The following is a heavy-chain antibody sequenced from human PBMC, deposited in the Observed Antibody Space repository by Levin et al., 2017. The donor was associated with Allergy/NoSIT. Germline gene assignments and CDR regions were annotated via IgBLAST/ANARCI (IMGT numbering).Heavy chain of an antibody. D-gene: IGHD5-18*01. CDR2: ICWAGDMT. CDR3: AKGNNSNGHCLDS. Sequence: LSLTCAASGFTFNDYSMHWVRPAPRKGLEWVSVICWAGDMTYYADSVKGRFTISRDNSKNSLYLQMNSLRIEDTALYYCAKGNNSNGHCLDSWGQGTLVTVS. J-gene: IGHJ4*02. V-gene: IGHV3-43*01. CDR1: GFTFNDYS.